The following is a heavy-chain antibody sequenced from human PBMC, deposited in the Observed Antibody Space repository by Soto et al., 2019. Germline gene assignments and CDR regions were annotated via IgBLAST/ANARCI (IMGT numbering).Heavy chain of an antibody. CDR3: ARPRTVFRFLEWKFDY. Sequence: GESLKISCKGSGYSFTNYWIGWVRQMPGKVLEWIGLIYPGDSDTRYIPSFQWQVTISADKSISTAYLQWSRLKASDTAMYYCARPRTVFRFLEWKFDYWDQGALV. J-gene: IGHJ4*02. CDR1: GYSFTNYW. D-gene: IGHD3-3*01. V-gene: IGHV5-51*01. CDR2: IYPGDSDT.